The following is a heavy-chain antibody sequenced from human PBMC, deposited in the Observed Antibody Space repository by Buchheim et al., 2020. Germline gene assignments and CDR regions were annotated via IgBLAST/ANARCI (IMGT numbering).Heavy chain of an antibody. D-gene: IGHD3-10*01. CDR2: ISYDGSNK. CDR3: ARDRMVRGDTIDY. CDR1: GFTFSSYA. V-gene: IGHV3-30-3*01. J-gene: IGHJ4*02. Sequence: QVQLVESGGGVVQPGRSLRLSCAASGFTFSSYAMHWVRQAPGKGLEWVAVISYDGSNKYYADSVKGRFTISRDNSKNTLYLQMNSLRAEDTAVYYCARDRMVRGDTIDYWGQGTL.